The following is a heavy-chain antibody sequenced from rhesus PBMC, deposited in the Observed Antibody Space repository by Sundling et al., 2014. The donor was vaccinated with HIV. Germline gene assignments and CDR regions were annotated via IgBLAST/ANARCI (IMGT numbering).Heavy chain of an antibody. J-gene: IGHJ4*01. CDR2: ISYDGSYK. CDR3: VRARYYWNYDY. V-gene: IGHV3-54*02. Sequence: EVQLVESGGGLLQPGGSLRLSCAASEFTFSSYGIHWVRQAPGKGLDWVALISYDGSYKYYADSVRDRFTISRDNSKNMVYLQMNNLKLEDTAVYYCVRARYYWNYDYWGQGVLVTVSS. CDR1: EFTFSSYG. D-gene: IGHD1-26*01.